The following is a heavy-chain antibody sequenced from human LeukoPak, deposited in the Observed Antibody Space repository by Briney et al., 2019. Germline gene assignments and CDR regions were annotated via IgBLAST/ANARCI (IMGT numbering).Heavy chain of an antibody. CDR3: ATEQWLVLGY. D-gene: IGHD6-19*01. CDR2: ISYDGSNK. J-gene: IGHJ4*02. Sequence: GGSLRLSCAASGFTFSSYAMHWVRQAPGKGLEWVAVISYDGSNKYYADSVKGRFTISRDNSKNTLYLQMNSLRAEDTAVYYCATEQWLVLGYWGQGTLVTVSS. V-gene: IGHV3-30-3*01. CDR1: GFTFSSYA.